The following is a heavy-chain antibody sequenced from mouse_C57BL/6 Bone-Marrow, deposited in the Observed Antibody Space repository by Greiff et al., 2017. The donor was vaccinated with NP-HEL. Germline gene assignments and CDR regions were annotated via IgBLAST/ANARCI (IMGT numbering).Heavy chain of an antibody. CDR2: IYPGSGST. V-gene: IGHV1-55*01. CDR1: GYTFTSYW. CDR3: ARGYGSSYRWYFDV. J-gene: IGHJ1*03. Sequence: VQLQQSGAELVKPGASVKMSCKASGYTFTSYWITWVKQRPGQGLEWIGDIYPGSGSTNYNEKFKSKATLTVDTSSSTAYMQLSSLTSEDSAVYYCARGYGSSYRWYFDVWGTGTTVTVSS. D-gene: IGHD1-1*01.